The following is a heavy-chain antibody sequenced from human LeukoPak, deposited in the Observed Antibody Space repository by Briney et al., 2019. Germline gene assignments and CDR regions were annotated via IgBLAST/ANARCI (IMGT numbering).Heavy chain of an antibody. D-gene: IGHD6-19*01. CDR3: ARALTSAVAGPNWFDP. CDR2: ISSSSSYI. Sequence: PGGSLRLSCAASGFTFSDYYMSWIRQAPGKGLEWVSSISSSSSYIYYADSVKGRFTISRDNAKNSLYLQMNSLRAEDTAVYYCARALTSAVAGPNWFDPWGQGTLVTVSS. V-gene: IGHV3-11*06. CDR1: GFTFSDYY. J-gene: IGHJ5*02.